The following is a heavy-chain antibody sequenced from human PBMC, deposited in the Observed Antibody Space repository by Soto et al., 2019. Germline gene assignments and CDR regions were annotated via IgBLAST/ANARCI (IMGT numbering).Heavy chain of an antibody. CDR1: GGSISSYY. CDR3: VRENYFDY. J-gene: IGHJ4*03. CDR2: VYYSGTT. V-gene: IGHV4-59*01. Sequence: PSETLSLTCSVSGGSISSYYWGWIRQSPGTGLEWIGYVYYSGTTNYNPSLKSRVTISVDTSKNQFSLKLSSVTAADTAMYYCVRENYFDYWGQGTTVTVSS.